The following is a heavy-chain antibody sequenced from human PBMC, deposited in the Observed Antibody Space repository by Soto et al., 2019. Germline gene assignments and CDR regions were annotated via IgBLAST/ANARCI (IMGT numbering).Heavy chain of an antibody. V-gene: IGHV1-8*01. J-gene: IGHJ5*02. CDR3: ARGWSCSSTSCPENWFDP. Sequence: GASVKVSCKASGYTFTSSDINWVRQATGQGLEWMGWMSTSSGNTGYAQKFQGRVTMTRDTSISTAYMELSGLRSEDTAVYYCARGWSCSSTSCPENWFDPWGQGTLVTVSS. CDR2: MSTSSGNT. CDR1: GYTFTSSD. D-gene: IGHD2-2*01.